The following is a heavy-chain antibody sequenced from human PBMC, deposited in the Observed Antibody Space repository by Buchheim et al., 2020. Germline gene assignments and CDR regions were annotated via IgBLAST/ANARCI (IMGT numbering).Heavy chain of an antibody. CDR2: IFYSGST. CDR1: GGSISSGGYY. V-gene: IGHV4-31*03. CDR3: AREISDYYGSGTHRVFDS. Sequence: QVQLQESGPGLVKPSQTLSLTCTVSGGSISSGGYYWSWIRQHPGKGLEWIGYIFYSGSTYYSPSLRSRVSISVATSKNQFSLKLSSVTAADTAIYYCAREISDYYGSGTHRVFDSWGQGTL. J-gene: IGHJ4*02. D-gene: IGHD3-10*01.